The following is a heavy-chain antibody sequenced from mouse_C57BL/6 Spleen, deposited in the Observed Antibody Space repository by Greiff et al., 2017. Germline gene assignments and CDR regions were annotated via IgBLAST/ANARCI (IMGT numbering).Heavy chain of an antibody. CDR2: LDSSDSYP. CDR3: ARSRYYGSSSHFDD. J-gene: IGHJ2*01. CDR1: GYTFTSYW. V-gene: IGHV1-69*01. Sequence: VQLQQPGAELVLPGASVKLSCKASGYTFTSYWMHWVKQRPGQGLEWIGELDSSDSYPNYNQKFKCKSTLTVDKSSSTAYMQLSSLTSGDSAVYYGARSRYYGSSSHFDDWGQGTTLTGSA. D-gene: IGHD1-1*01.